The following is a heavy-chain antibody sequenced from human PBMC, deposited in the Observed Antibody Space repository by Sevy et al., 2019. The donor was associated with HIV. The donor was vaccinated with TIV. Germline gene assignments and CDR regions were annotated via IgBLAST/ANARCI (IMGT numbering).Heavy chain of an antibody. CDR3: AREHIAVAGIGYYFDY. CDR2: ISGLSNYI. Sequence: GGSLRLSCVTSGFTFSNFKIDWVRQAPGKGLEWVSSISGLSNYIYYGDSVKGRFTISRDNAKNTLYLQMNSLRAEDTAVYYCAREHIAVAGIGYYFDYWGQGTLVTVSS. D-gene: IGHD6-19*01. J-gene: IGHJ4*02. V-gene: IGHV3-21*01. CDR1: GFTFSNFK.